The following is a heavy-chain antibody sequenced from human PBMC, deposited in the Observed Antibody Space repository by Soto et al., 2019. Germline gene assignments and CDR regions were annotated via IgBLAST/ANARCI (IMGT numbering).Heavy chain of an antibody. V-gene: IGHV4-31*03. CDR1: GDSISSGGNY. CDR2: IHYRGST. D-gene: IGHD3-22*01. CDR3: VRDAWGYDSSGYAPDY. Sequence: SSETLSLTCTVSGDSISSGGNYWSWIRQHPGKGLEWIGYIHYRGSTYYNPSLKSRVAISVDTSKNQFSLKLTSVTAADTAVYHCVRDAWGYDSSGYAPDYWGQGMLVTVSS. J-gene: IGHJ4*02.